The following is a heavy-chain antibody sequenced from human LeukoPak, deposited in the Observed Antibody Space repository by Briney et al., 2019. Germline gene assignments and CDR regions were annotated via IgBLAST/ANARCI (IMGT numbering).Heavy chain of an antibody. CDR2: ISGSGGST. CDR1: GFTFSSYA. CDR3: AKDYYFGDYGGFDY. Sequence: GGSLRLSYAASGFTFSSYAMSWVRQAPGKGLEWVSAISGSGGSTYYADSVKGRFTISRDNSKNTLYLQMNSLRAEDTAVYYCAKDYYFGDYGGFDYWGQGTLVTVSS. J-gene: IGHJ4*02. V-gene: IGHV3-23*01. D-gene: IGHD4-17*01.